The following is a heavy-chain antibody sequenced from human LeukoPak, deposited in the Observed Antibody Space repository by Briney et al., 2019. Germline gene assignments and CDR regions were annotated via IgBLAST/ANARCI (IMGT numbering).Heavy chain of an antibody. D-gene: IGHD4-23*01. V-gene: IGHV4-59*12. J-gene: IGHJ4*02. Sequence: PSETLSLTCTVSGGSISSYYWSWIRQPPGKGLEWIGYIYYSGSTNYNPSLKSRVTISVDTSKNQFSLKLSSVTAADTAVYYCARAVVTPLLDYFDYWGQGTLVTVSS. CDR3: ARAVVTPLLDYFDY. CDR1: GGSISSYY. CDR2: IYYSGST.